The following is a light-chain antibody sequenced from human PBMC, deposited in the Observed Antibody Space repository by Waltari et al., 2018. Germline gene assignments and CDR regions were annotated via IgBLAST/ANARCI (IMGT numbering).Light chain of an antibody. Sequence: DLQMTQSPSSLSASLGDRVTITCRASQGILTYLAWFQQKPGKAPKSLIYGATSLQSGVPSRFSGSGSGTDFALTIFDLQPEDFATYYCQQYNFYPVTFGQGTRLDIK. CDR2: GAT. J-gene: IGKJ5*01. CDR3: QQYNFYPVT. CDR1: QGILTY. V-gene: IGKV1-16*01.